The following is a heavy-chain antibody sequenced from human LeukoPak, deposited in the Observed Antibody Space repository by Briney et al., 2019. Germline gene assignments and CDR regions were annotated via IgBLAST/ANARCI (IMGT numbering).Heavy chain of an antibody. CDR3: AKDPKTTVTKGYFFDF. CDR1: GFTFSSYA. D-gene: IGHD4-11*01. J-gene: IGHJ4*02. CDR2: ISGSGGST. V-gene: IGHV3-23*01. Sequence: GSLRLSCAASGFTFSSYAMSWVRQAPGKGLEWVSAISGSGGSTYYADSVKGRFTISRDNSKNTLYLQMNSLRAEDTAVYYCAKDPKTTVTKGYFFDFWGQGTLVTVSS.